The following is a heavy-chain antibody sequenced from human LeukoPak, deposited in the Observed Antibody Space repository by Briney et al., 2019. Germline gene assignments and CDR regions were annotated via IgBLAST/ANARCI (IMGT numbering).Heavy chain of an antibody. D-gene: IGHD5-18*01. Sequence: GGSLRLSGAASGFTFRSYSFNWVRQAPGEGLEWVSYISTGSNTLYYAASVKGRFTISRDDDKNLVYLQMNSLRAEDTGVYFCARGYRFFDSWGQGTLATTSS. J-gene: IGHJ5*01. CDR1: GFTFRSYS. CDR2: ISTGSNTL. CDR3: ARGYRFFDS. V-gene: IGHV3-48*01.